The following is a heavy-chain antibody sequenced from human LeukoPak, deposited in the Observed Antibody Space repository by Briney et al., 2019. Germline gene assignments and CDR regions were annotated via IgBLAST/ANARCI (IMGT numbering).Heavy chain of an antibody. Sequence: PGRSLRLSCAASGFTFSSYGMHWVRQAPGKGLEGVAVIWYDGSNKYYADSVKGRFTISRDNSKNTLYLQMNSLRAEDTAVYYCARTDEGDYYDSSGYSDPGDYWGQGTLVTVSS. CDR3: ARTDEGDYYDSSGYSDPGDY. CDR2: IWYDGSNK. J-gene: IGHJ4*02. V-gene: IGHV3-33*01. D-gene: IGHD3-22*01. CDR1: GFTFSSYG.